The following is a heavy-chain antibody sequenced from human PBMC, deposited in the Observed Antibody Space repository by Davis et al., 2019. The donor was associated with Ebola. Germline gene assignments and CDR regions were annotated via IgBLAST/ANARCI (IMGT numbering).Heavy chain of an antibody. D-gene: IGHD4-23*01. Sequence: SVKVSCKTSGYTFTSYYMHWVRQAPGQGLEWMGIINPSGGSTSYAQKFQGRVTMTRDTSTSTVYMELSSLRSEDTAVYYCARPLTTVVTPIGYWGQGTLVTVSS. CDR3: ARPLTTVVTPIGY. V-gene: IGHV1-46*01. CDR2: INPSGGST. CDR1: GYTFTSYY. J-gene: IGHJ4*02.